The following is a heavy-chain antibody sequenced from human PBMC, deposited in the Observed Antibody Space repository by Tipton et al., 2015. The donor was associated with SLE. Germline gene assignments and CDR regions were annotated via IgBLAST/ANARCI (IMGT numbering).Heavy chain of an antibody. CDR3: ARESHTSDFDS. CDR2: ITGRGDST. J-gene: IGHJ4*02. D-gene: IGHD2-2*02. V-gene: IGHV3-23*01. CDR1: GGDYV. Sequence: SLRLSCALFGGDYVMNWVRQAPGKGLEWVSAITGRGDSTYYADSVKGRFTISRDFSKNTLYLQMNSLRAEDTSIYYCARESHTSDFDSWGQGTLVTVSS.